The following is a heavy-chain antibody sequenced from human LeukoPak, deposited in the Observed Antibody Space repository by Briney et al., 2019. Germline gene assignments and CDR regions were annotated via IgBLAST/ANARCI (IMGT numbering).Heavy chain of an antibody. D-gene: IGHD3-9*01. Sequence: GESLKSSSNGSSYSTFSYCAGSLGQMPGKGLEWMGIIYPGDSDSRYSPSFQGQVTISADKSFSTAYLQWSSLKASDTAMYYCGTRDYDIKFSNYWGQGTLVTVSS. CDR1: SYSTFSYC. CDR2: IYPGDSDS. V-gene: IGHV5-51*01. CDR3: GTRDYDIKFSNY. J-gene: IGHJ4*02.